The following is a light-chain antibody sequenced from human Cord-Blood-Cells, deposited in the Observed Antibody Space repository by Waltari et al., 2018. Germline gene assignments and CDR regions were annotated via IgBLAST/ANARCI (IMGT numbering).Light chain of an antibody. CDR1: QSISSY. CDR2: AAS. J-gene: IGKJ2*01. V-gene: IGKV1-39*01. CDR3: KQSYSTPRT. Sequence: DIQMTHSPSSLSASVGDRVTITCRARQSISSYLNWYQQKPGKAPKLLIYAASSLQSGVPSRFSGSRSGTEFTLTISSLQPEDFATYCCKQSYSTPRTFGQGTKLEIK.